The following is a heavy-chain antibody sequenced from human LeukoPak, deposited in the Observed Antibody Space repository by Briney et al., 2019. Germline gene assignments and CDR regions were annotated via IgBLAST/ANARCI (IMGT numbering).Heavy chain of an antibody. J-gene: IGHJ4*02. Sequence: GGTLRLSCAASGFTFSSYTMHWVRQAPGKGLELLAITSSNGDNKTYADSVKGRFTISRDNSKNRLYLHMNSLRPEDTAVYYCARDRPRGYSGYDLEYWGQGTLVTVSS. V-gene: IGHV3-30*04. D-gene: IGHD5-12*01. CDR2: TSSNGDNK. CDR3: ARDRPRGYSGYDLEY. CDR1: GFTFSSYT.